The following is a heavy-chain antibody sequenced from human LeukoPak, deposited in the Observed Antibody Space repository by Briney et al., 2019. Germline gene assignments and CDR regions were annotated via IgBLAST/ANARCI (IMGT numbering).Heavy chain of an antibody. Sequence: ASVTVSCKASGYTFTSYDINWVRQAAGQGLEWMGWMNPNSGNTGYAQKFQGRVTMTRNTSISTAYMELSSLRSEDTAVYYCARGELSWYFDLWGRGTLVTVSS. D-gene: IGHD1-26*01. CDR3: ARGELSWYFDL. V-gene: IGHV1-8*01. J-gene: IGHJ2*01. CDR1: GYTFTSYD. CDR2: MNPNSGNT.